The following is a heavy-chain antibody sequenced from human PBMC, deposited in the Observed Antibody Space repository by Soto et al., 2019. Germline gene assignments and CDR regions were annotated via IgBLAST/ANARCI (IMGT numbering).Heavy chain of an antibody. Sequence: QVQLVQSGAEVKKPGASVKVSCKASGYTFTSYGISWVRQAPGQGLEWMGWISAYNGNTNYAQKLQGRVTMTTDTSTSTAYMELRSLRSDDTAVYYCARELGGDYYGSGSYPDYFDYWGQGTMVTVSS. V-gene: IGHV1-18*01. J-gene: IGHJ4*02. D-gene: IGHD3-10*01. CDR2: ISAYNGNT. CDR1: GYTFTSYG. CDR3: ARELGGDYYGSGSYPDYFDY.